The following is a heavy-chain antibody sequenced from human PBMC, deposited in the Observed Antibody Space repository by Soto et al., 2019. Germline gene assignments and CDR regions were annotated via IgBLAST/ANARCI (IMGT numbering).Heavy chain of an antibody. D-gene: IGHD6-19*01. Sequence: QITLKESGPTLVKPTQTLTLTCTFSGFSLSSPAVGVNWIRQPPGKALEWLALIYWNDNNKYSPSLRSRLTITKDTSKHQVVLTMTNVDPADTATYYCAHGSGWLSDYWGQGTLVTVSP. CDR1: GFSLSSPAVG. V-gene: IGHV2-5*01. J-gene: IGHJ4*02. CDR2: IYWNDNN. CDR3: AHGSGWLSDY.